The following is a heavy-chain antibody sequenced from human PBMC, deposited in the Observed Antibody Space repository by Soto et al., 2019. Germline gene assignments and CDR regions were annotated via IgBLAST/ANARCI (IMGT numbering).Heavy chain of an antibody. CDR3: AMEYCSSTSCYRDY. CDR2: IIPILGIA. V-gene: IGHV1-69*02. J-gene: IGHJ4*02. CDR1: GGTFSSYT. Sequence: QVQLVQSGAEVKKPGSSVKVSCKASGGTFSSYTISWVRQAPGQGLEWMGRIIPILGIANYAQKFQGRVTIXAXKXXSTAYMERSSLRSEDTAVYYCAMEYCSSTSCYRDYWGQGTLVTVSS. D-gene: IGHD2-2*02.